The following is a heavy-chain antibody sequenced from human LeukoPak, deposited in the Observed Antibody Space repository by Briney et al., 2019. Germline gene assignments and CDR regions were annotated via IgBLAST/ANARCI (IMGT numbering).Heavy chain of an antibody. CDR2: IIPILGIA. CDR3: AXXXAHSYYYYGMDV. Sequence: SVKVSCKASGGTFSSYATSWVRQAPGQGLEWMGRIIPILGIANYAQKFQGRVTITADKSTSTAYMELSSLRSEDTAVYYCAXXXAHSYYYYGMDVWGQGTTVTVSS. CDR1: GGTFSSYA. V-gene: IGHV1-69*04. J-gene: IGHJ6*02.